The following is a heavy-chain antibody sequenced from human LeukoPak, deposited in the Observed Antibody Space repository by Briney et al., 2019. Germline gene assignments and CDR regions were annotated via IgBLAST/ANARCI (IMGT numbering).Heavy chain of an antibody. V-gene: IGHV3-7*03. Sequence: GGSLRLSCAASGFTFSSYWMSWVRQAPGKGLEWVANIKDDGSEKYYVDSVKGRFTISRDDAKNSLYLQMNSLRAEDTAVYYCARGGYSSSWYHFDYWGQGTLVTVSS. D-gene: IGHD6-13*01. CDR1: GFTFSSYW. CDR2: IKDDGSEK. J-gene: IGHJ4*02. CDR3: ARGGYSSSWYHFDY.